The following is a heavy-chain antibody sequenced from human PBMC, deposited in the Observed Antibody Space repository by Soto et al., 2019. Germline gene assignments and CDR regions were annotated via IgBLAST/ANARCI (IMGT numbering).Heavy chain of an antibody. CDR1: GFTFSSYA. V-gene: IGHV3-23*01. CDR2: ISGSGGST. J-gene: IGHJ4*02. CDR3: ASYLSLDY. D-gene: IGHD3-16*02. Sequence: GGSLRLSCAASGFTFSSYAMSWVRQAPGKGLEWVSAISGSGGSTYYADYVKGRFTISRDKSKNSLYLQMNSLRAEDTAVYYCASYLSLDYWGQGTLVTVSS.